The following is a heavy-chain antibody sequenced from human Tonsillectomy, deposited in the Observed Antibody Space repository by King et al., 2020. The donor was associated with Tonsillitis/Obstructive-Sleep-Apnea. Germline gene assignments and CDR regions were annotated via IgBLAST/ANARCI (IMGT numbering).Heavy chain of an antibody. CDR1: GGSFSGYY. CDR2: INHSGST. CDR3: AREDFFRAPVVMGGGFDY. V-gene: IGHV4-34*01. J-gene: IGHJ4*02. Sequence: VQLQQWGAGLLKPSETLSLTCAVYGGSFSGYYWSWIRQPPGKGLEWIGEINHSGSTNYNPSLKSRVTISMDTSKKQFSLKLSAVTAADTAVYYCAREDFFRAPVVMGGGFDYWGQGTLVTVSS. D-gene: IGHD2-2*01.